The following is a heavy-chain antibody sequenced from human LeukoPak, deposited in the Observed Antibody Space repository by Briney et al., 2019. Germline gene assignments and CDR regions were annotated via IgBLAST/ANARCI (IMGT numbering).Heavy chain of an antibody. J-gene: IGHJ4*02. D-gene: IGHD5-24*01. CDR2: ISGSGGNT. CDR1: GITFSNYA. Sequence: GGSLRLSCAASGITFSNYAMSWVRQAPGKGLEWVSAISGSGGNTYYAASVEGRFTISRDNSKNTLYLQMNSLRADDTAVYYCAKEILEVATISPFDYWGQGTLVTVSS. CDR3: AKEILEVATISPFDY. V-gene: IGHV3-23*01.